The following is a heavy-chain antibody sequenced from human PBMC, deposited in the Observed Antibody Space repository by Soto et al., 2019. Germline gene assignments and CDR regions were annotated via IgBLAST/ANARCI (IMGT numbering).Heavy chain of an antibody. V-gene: IGHV3-33*01. D-gene: IGHD6-6*01. Sequence: SLRLSCAASGFTFSSYGMHWVRQAPGKGLEWVAVIWYDGSNKYYADSVKGRFTISRDNSKNTLYLQMNSLRAGDTAVYYCARDLLYSSSSRLDYWGQGTLVTVSS. CDR1: GFTFSSYG. J-gene: IGHJ4*02. CDR3: ARDLLYSSSSRLDY. CDR2: IWYDGSNK.